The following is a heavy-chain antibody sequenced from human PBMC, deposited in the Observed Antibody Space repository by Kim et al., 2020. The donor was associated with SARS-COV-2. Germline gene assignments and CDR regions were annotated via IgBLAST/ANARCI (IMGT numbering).Heavy chain of an antibody. CDR3: VTGGGPA. CDR2: INSGKGST. D-gene: IGHD5-12*01. Sequence: ASVKVSCKASGYTFTTYNIHWVRQAPGQGLEWMGWINSGKGSTKYSQKFQGRVSISRDTSASTAYMELSSLGSEDTAVYYCVTGGGPAWGQGTLATPSP. CDR1: GYTFTTYN. J-gene: IGHJ4*02. V-gene: IGHV1-3*04.